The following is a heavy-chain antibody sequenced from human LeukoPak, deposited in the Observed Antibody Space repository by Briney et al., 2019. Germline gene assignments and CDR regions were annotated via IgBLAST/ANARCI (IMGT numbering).Heavy chain of an antibody. D-gene: IGHD5-12*01. CDR1: GYTFTNYY. Sequence: ASVKISCKASGYTFTNYYIHWVRQAPGQGLEWVGLINPNGGSTGYAQRFQGRVTVTTDTSTSTVYMELNSLRSEDTAVYYCARVTRATILSFDPWGQGTLVTVSS. V-gene: IGHV1-46*01. CDR2: INPNGGST. J-gene: IGHJ5*02. CDR3: ARVTRATILSFDP.